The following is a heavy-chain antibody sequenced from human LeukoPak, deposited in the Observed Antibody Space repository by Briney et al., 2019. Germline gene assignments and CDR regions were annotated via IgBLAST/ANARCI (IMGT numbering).Heavy chain of an antibody. J-gene: IGHJ6*03. CDR1: GYTFSSYD. D-gene: IGHD3-3*01. Sequence: HWASVKVSCKASGYTFSSYDINWVRQAPGQGLEWMGWVNPNSGNTGYAQKFQGRVTITRNTSISTAYLGLRSLRSEDTAVYYCARGDFWSGYSNHYYVDVWGKGTTVTVSS. V-gene: IGHV1-8*01. CDR2: VNPNSGNT. CDR3: ARGDFWSGYSNHYYVDV.